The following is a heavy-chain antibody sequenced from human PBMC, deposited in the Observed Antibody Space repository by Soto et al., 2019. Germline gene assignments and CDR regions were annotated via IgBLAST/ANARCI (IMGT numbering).Heavy chain of an antibody. Sequence: RGESLKISCKGSGYSFTSYCIGWVRQMPGKGLEWMGIIYPGDSDTRYSPSFQGQVTISADKSISTAYLQWSSLKASDTAMYYCARSQNDYGDYGAFDMWGQGTMVTV. V-gene: IGHV5-51*01. D-gene: IGHD4-17*01. J-gene: IGHJ3*02. CDR2: IYPGDSDT. CDR3: ARSQNDYGDYGAFDM. CDR1: GYSFTSYC.